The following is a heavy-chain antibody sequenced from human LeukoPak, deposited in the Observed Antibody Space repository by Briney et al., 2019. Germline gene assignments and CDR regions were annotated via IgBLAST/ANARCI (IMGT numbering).Heavy chain of an antibody. J-gene: IGHJ4*02. Sequence: GGSLRLSCAASGFTFSNYWMTWVRQAPGKGLEWVANIKKDGREKHYVDSVKGRFAISRDNARSSLLLQMNSLRAEDTAVYYCARVSGGLDYWGQGTLVTVSS. CDR2: IKKDGREK. CDR3: ARVSGGLDY. D-gene: IGHD4-23*01. CDR1: GFTFSNYW. V-gene: IGHV3-7*01.